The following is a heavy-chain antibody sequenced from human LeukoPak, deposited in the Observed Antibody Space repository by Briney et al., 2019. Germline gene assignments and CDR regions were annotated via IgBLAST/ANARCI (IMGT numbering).Heavy chain of an antibody. V-gene: IGHV3-7*01. CDR2: IKQDGSEK. J-gene: IGHJ4*02. D-gene: IGHD3-22*01. CDR1: GFTFSSYW. CDR3: AREGGPYYYDSSGYPYFDY. Sequence: GGSLRLSCAASGFTFSSYWMSWVRQAPGKGLEWVANIKQDGSEKYYVDSVKGRFTISRDTAKNSLYLQMNSLRAEDTAVYYCAREGGPYYYDSSGYPYFDYWGQGTLVTVSS.